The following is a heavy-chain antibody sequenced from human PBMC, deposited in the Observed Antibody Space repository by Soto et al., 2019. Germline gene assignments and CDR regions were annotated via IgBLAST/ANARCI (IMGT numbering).Heavy chain of an antibody. CDR1: GFTFDTYC. V-gene: IGHV3-48*02. CDR2: ISSGSSSR. J-gene: IGHJ4*02. CDR3: AREATGGTHYFDY. D-gene: IGHD1-1*01. Sequence: VQLVESGGVLVQPGGSLTLSCAVSGFTFDTYCMNWVRQAPGKGLEWVSYISSGSSSRYYADSVKGRFTISRDNAKNSLYLQMNSLRDEDTAVYYCAREATGGTHYFDYWGQGTLVTVSS.